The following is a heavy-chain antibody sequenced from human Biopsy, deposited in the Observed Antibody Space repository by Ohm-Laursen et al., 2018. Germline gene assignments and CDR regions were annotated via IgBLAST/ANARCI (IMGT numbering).Heavy chain of an antibody. CDR2: IYGDGRT. J-gene: IGHJ6*02. Sequence: GSLRLSCTASGFSVNDNYMSWVRQAPGKGLEWVSFIYGDGRTFYAGSVKDRFTLSRDTSNNLMFLQMDSLRADDTAVYYCARDTRWSPYSMDVWGQGTTVTVSS. CDR1: GFSVNDNY. D-gene: IGHD4-23*01. CDR3: ARDTRWSPYSMDV. V-gene: IGHV3-53*01.